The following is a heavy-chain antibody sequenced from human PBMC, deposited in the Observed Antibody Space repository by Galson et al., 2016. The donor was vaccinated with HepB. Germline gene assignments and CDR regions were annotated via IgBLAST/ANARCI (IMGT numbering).Heavy chain of an antibody. V-gene: IGHV1-18*01. CDR2: ISAYNGNT. CDR1: GYTFTSYG. CDR3: ARSAFGSGWHSFDY. Sequence: SVKVSCKASGYTFTSYGISWVRQAPGQGLEWMGWISAYNGNTNYAQNRQGRVTMTTDTSTSTAYMELRSLRSDDTAAYYCARSAFGSGWHSFDYWGQGTLVTVSS. J-gene: IGHJ4*02. D-gene: IGHD6-19*01.